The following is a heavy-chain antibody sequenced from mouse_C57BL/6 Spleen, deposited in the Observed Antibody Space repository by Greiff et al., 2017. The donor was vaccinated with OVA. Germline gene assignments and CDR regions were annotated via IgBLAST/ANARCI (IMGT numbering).Heavy chain of an antibody. D-gene: IGHD1-1*01. CDR2: IHPNSGST. CDR3: ARPSSLRSSFDY. Sequence: QVQLQQPGAELVKPGASVKLSCKASGYTFTSYWMHWVKQRPGQGLEWIGMIHPNSGSTNYNEKFKSKATLTVDKSSSTAYMQLSSLTSEDSAVYYCARPSSLRSSFDYWGQGTTLTVSS. V-gene: IGHV1-64*01. CDR1: GYTFTSYW. J-gene: IGHJ2*01.